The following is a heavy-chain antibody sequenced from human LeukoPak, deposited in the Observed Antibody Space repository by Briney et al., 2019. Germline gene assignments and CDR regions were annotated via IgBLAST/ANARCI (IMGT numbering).Heavy chain of an antibody. CDR2: IYYSGST. Sequence: SETLSLTCTVSGGSISSGGYYWSWIRQHPGKGLEWIGYIYYSGSTYYNPSLKSRVTISVDTSKNQFSLKLSSVTAADTAVYYCARDIGYSSGWYNYEGGADYWGQGTLVTVSS. J-gene: IGHJ4*02. D-gene: IGHD6-19*01. CDR1: GGSISSGGYY. V-gene: IGHV4-31*03. CDR3: ARDIGYSSGWYNYEGGADY.